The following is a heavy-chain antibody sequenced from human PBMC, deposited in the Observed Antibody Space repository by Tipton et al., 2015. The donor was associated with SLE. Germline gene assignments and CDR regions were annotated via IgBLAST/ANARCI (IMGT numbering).Heavy chain of an antibody. CDR1: RFTFSSYA. D-gene: IGHD3-16*01. V-gene: IGHV3-23*01. Sequence: SLRLSCAASRFTFSSYAMSWVRQAPGKGLEWVSGISGNDGTTYYADSVKGRFTISRDNSKNTLYLQMNSLRAEDTAVYYCAKVGGGAADYFDYWGQGTLVTVSS. CDR3: AKVGGGAADYFDY. CDR2: ISGNDGTT. J-gene: IGHJ4*02.